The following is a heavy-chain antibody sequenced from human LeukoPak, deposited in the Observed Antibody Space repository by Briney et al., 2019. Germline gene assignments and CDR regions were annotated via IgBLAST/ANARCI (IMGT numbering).Heavy chain of an antibody. CDR2: INPNSGGT. CDR1: GYTFTAYY. J-gene: IGHJ4*02. Sequence: ASVKVSCKASGYTFTAYYIHWVRQAPGQGLEWMGWINPNSGGTNYAQKFQGRVTMTRDTSISTAYMELSRPRSDDTAVYYCAREYSSSWYWFYWGQGTLVTVSS. CDR3: AREYSSSWYWFY. D-gene: IGHD6-13*01. V-gene: IGHV1-2*02.